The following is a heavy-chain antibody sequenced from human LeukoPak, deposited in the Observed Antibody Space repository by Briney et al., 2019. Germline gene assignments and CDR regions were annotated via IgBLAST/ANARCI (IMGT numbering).Heavy chain of an antibody. CDR3: ARELTYYYGSGSYSDPDY. CDR1: GGTFSSYA. V-gene: IGHV1-69*06. CDR2: IIPIFGTA. J-gene: IGHJ4*02. Sequence: GASVKVSCKASGGTFSSYAISWVRQAPGQGLEWMGGIIPIFGTANYAQKFQGRVTITADKSTSTAYMELSSLRSEDTAVYYCARELTYYYGSGSYSDPDYWGQGTLVTVSS. D-gene: IGHD3-10*01.